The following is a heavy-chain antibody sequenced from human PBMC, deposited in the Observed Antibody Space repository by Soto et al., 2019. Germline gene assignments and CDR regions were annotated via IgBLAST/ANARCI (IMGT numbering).Heavy chain of an antibody. CDR2: IGTAGDT. J-gene: IGHJ3*02. CDR3: ARAGCSGGSCYGDAFDI. D-gene: IGHD2-15*01. V-gene: IGHV3-13*01. CDR1: GFTFSSYD. Sequence: GGSLRLSCAASGFTFSSYDMHWVRQATGKGLEWVSAIGTAGDTYYPGSVKGRFTISRENAKNSLYLQMNSLRAGDTAVYYCARAGCSGGSCYGDAFDIWGQGSMVIVSS.